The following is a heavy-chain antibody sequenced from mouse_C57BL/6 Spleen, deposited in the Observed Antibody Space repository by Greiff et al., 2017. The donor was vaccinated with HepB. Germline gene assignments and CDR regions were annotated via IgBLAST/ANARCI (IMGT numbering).Heavy chain of an antibody. J-gene: IGHJ1*03. Sequence: VQLQQPGAELVRPGSSVKLSCKASGYTFTSYWMHWVKQRPIQGLEWIGNIDPSDSETHYNQKFKDKATLTVDKSSSTAYMQLSSLTSEDSAVYYCARSGTTVVEGWYFDVWGTGTTVTVSS. CDR1: GYTFTSYW. D-gene: IGHD1-1*01. V-gene: IGHV1-52*01. CDR2: IDPSDSET. CDR3: ARSGTTVVEGWYFDV.